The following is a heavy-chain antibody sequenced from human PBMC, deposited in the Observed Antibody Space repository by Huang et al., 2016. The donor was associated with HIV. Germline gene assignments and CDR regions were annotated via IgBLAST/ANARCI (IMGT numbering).Heavy chain of an antibody. CDR3: TTGCEVFFDF. Sequence: QVQLVQSRAEVKKPGASVKVSCKVSEYTLPELSIHWVRQPPGKGLEWIGGYDHEIRRTIYAQRFQSRGAMTEDTSTETAFMELSGVRPEDTAVYYCTTGCEVFFDFWGQGTLVTVSS. CDR2: YDHEIRRT. V-gene: IGHV1-24*01. J-gene: IGHJ4*02. D-gene: IGHD6-19*01. CDR1: EYTLPELS.